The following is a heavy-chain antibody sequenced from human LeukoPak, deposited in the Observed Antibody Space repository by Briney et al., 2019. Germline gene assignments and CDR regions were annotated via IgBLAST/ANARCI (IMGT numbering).Heavy chain of an antibody. J-gene: IGHJ4*02. CDR1: GFTFSNYN. CDR3: AKGPRLGGY. D-gene: IGHD3-16*01. CDR2: ISSSSNII. V-gene: IGHV3-48*01. Sequence: GGSLRLSCAASGFTFSNYNMNWVRQPPGKGLQWVSYISSSSNIIYYADSVKGRFTISRDNAKNSLFLQMNSLRAEDTAVYYCAKGPRLGGYWGQGTLVTVSS.